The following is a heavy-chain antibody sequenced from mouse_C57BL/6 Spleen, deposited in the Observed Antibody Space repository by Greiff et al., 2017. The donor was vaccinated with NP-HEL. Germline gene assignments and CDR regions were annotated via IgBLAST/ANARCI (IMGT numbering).Heavy chain of an antibody. Sequence: QVQLQQPGAELVKPGASVKLSCKASGYTFTSYWMHWVKQRPGRGLEWIGRIDPNSGGTTYNEKVKGKATRTVDKPSSTAYMQLSSLTSEDSAVYYCAGESARTDYAMGCWGQGTSVTVSS. J-gene: IGHJ4*01. CDR2: IDPNSGGT. D-gene: IGHD3-3*01. V-gene: IGHV1-72*01. CDR1: GYTFTSYW. CDR3: AGESARTDYAMGC.